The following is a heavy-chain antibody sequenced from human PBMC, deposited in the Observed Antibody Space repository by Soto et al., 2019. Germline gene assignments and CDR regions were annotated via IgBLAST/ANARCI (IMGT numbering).Heavy chain of an antibody. V-gene: IGHV4-59*01. CDR1: GGSIGRYY. CDR3: ARAPRIVGFSTTYWYFDL. J-gene: IGHJ2*01. CDR2: IFYSGNT. D-gene: IGHD1-26*01. Sequence: QVQLQESGPGLVKPSETLSLTCTVSGGSIGRYYWSWIRQSPGKGLEWIGYIFYSGNTKYNPSLVCRGSISLDTSQNMSTLRLTSVTAANTAVYFCARAPRIVGFSTTYWYFDLWGRGTLVTVSS.